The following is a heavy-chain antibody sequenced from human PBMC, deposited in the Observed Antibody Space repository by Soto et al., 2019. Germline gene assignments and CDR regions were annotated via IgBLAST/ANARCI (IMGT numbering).Heavy chain of an antibody. Sequence: SETLSLTCAVYGGSFSGYYWSWIRQPPGKGLEWIGFIYHSGSTYYNPSLKSRVTISVDTSKNQFSLKLSSVTAADTAVYYCARSDSSGFYFNYWGQGTLVTVSS. V-gene: IGHV4-34*09. CDR2: IYHSGST. D-gene: IGHD3-22*01. J-gene: IGHJ4*02. CDR3: ARSDSSGFYFNY. CDR1: GGSFSGYY.